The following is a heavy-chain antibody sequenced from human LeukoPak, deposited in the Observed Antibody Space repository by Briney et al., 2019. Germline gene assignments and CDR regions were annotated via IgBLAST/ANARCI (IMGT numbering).Heavy chain of an antibody. CDR1: GGSISSYY. CDR2: IYYSGST. J-gene: IGHJ6*03. Sequence: SETLSLTCTVAGGSISSYYWSWIRQPPGKGLEWIGYIYYSGSTNYNPSLKSRVTISVDTSKNQFSLKLRSVTAADTAVYYCARGPYSSSWSVLYYYYMDVWGKGTTVTVSS. D-gene: IGHD6-13*01. V-gene: IGHV4-59*01. CDR3: ARGPYSSSWSVLYYYYMDV.